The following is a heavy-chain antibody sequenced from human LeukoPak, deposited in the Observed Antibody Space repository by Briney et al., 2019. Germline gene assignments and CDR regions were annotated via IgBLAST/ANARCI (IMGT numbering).Heavy chain of an antibody. CDR1: GYTFTSYD. J-gene: IGHJ5*02. CDR3: ARGRGGTMVRGLKYNWFDP. V-gene: IGHV1-8*02. Sequence: ASVKVSCKASGYTFTSYDINWVRQATGQGLEWMGWMNPNSGNTGYAQKFQGRVTITRNTSISSAYVELSSLRSEDTAVYYCARGRGGTMVRGLKYNWFDPWGQGTLVTVSS. D-gene: IGHD3-10*01. CDR2: MNPNSGNT.